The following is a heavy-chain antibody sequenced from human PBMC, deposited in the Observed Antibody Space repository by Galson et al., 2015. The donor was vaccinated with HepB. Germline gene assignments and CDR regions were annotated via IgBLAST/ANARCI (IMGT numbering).Heavy chain of an antibody. V-gene: IGHV4-4*02. CDR2: IYHSGRT. CDR3: ARLQGYFDY. J-gene: IGHJ4*02. CDR1: GGSISNNQW. Sequence: SETLSLTCAVSGGSISNNQWWSWVRQPPGKGLEWIGEIYHSGRTNYNPSLKSRVTISIDKSRNRFSLRLTSVTAADTAAYYCARLQGYFDYWGQGTLVTVSS.